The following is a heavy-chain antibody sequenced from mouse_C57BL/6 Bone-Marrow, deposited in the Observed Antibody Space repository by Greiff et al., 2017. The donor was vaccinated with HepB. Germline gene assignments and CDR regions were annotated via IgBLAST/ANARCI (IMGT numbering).Heavy chain of an antibody. J-gene: IGHJ3*01. Sequence: VQLQQSGAELVMPGASVKLSCKASGYTFTSYWMHWVKQRPGQGLEWIGEIDPSDSYTNYNQKFKGKSTLTVDKSSSTAYMQLSSLTSEDSAVYYCARGNWDLFAYWGQGTLVTVSA. CDR2: IDPSDSYT. CDR3: ARGNWDLFAY. V-gene: IGHV1-69*01. CDR1: GYTFTSYW. D-gene: IGHD4-1*01.